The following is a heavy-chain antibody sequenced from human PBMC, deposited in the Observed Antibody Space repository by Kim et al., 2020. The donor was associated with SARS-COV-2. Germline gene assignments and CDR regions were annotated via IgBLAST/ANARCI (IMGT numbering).Heavy chain of an antibody. Sequence: GRANTHYAEPVKGRFTISRDNSKNMLYLQMNALTAEDTALYYCAKDPTFDVWGQGTMVNVSS. CDR3: AKDPTFDV. CDR2: GRANT. V-gene: IGHV3-23*03. J-gene: IGHJ3*01.